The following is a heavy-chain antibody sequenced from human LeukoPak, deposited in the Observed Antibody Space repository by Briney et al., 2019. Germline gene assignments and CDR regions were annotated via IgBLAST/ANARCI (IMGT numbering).Heavy chain of an antibody. Sequence: SETLSLTCTVSGGSISTDYWTWIRQPPGKGLEWIGYIYYNGATSYNPSLKSRVTISVDTSKELFSLKLTPVTAADMAVYYCARYGGSGWVIDNWGQGTLVTVSS. CDR3: ARYGGSGWVIDN. J-gene: IGHJ4*02. CDR2: IYYNGAT. CDR1: GGSISTDY. D-gene: IGHD6-19*01. V-gene: IGHV4-59*08.